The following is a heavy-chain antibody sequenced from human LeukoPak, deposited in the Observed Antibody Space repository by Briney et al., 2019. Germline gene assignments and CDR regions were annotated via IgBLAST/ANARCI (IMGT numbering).Heavy chain of an antibody. CDR3: ARGITGTTGWFDP. Sequence: GGSLRLSCAASGFTFSSYAMHWVRQAPGKGLEWVAFIRYDGSNKYYADSVKGRFTISRDNAKNSLYLQMNSLRAEDTAVYYCARGITGTTGWFDPWGQGTLVTVSS. CDR2: IRYDGSNK. V-gene: IGHV3-30*02. D-gene: IGHD1-7*01. CDR1: GFTFSSYA. J-gene: IGHJ5*02.